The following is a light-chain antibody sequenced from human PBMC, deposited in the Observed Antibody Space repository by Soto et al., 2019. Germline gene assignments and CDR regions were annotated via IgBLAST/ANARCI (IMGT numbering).Light chain of an antibody. Sequence: QSALTQPPSASGTPGQRVSISCSRSNSNIGSKYVYWYQQLPGTAPKLLMYRNNQRPSGVPDRFSGSKSGTSASLAISGLRSEDEADYYCAAWDNNLGGPAFGGGTKVTVL. V-gene: IGLV1-47*01. J-gene: IGLJ2*01. CDR2: RNN. CDR1: NSNIGSKY. CDR3: AAWDNNLGGPA.